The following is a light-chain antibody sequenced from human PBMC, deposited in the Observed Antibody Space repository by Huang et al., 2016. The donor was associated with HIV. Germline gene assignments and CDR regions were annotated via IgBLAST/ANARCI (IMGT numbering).Light chain of an antibody. CDR2: GVS. V-gene: IGKV3-15*01. J-gene: IGKJ1*01. CDR3: QQSNSWPPWT. Sequence: EIVMTQSPAILSVSPGERATLSCRASQSVSNNLAWYQQQPGQAPRLVIYGVSTRATGIPARFSGSGSGTEFTLTISGVQSEDFAVYYCQQSNSWPPWTFGQGTKVEI. CDR1: QSVSNN.